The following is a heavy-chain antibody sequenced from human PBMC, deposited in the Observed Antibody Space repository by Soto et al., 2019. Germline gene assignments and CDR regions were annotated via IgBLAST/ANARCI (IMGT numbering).Heavy chain of an antibody. D-gene: IGHD3-16*02. CDR1: GGTFSSYA. J-gene: IGHJ4*02. CDR3: ARAKAYYDYVWGSYPPYYFDY. Sequence: GASVKVSCKASGGTFSSYAISWVRQAPGQGLEWMGGIIPIFGTANYAQKFQGRVTITADESTSTAYMELSSLRSEDTAVYYCARAKAYYDYVWGSYPPYYFDYWGQGTLVTVSS. V-gene: IGHV1-69*13. CDR2: IIPIFGTA.